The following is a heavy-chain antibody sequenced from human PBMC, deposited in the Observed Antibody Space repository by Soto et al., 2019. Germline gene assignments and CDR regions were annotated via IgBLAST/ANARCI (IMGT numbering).Heavy chain of an antibody. CDR1: GFTVSTKY. J-gene: IGHJ4*02. CDR3: ARDPWAADY. CDR2: IYSGGST. D-gene: IGHD1-26*01. V-gene: IGHV3-66*01. Sequence: EVQLVESGGGLVQPGGSLRLSCAASGFTVSTKYMRWVRQAPGKGLEWVSVIYSGGSTFYAASVRGRFTISRDNSKNTVNLQMTSLRAEDTAVYYCARDPWAADYWGQGTLVTVSS.